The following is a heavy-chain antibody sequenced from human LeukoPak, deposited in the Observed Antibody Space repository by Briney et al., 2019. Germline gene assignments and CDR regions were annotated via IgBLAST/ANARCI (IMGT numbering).Heavy chain of an antibody. CDR2: IYFSGST. CDR3: ARSYDNRGYFYYGMDV. CDR1: GGSINSGGYY. J-gene: IGHJ6*02. D-gene: IGHD2-15*01. Sequence: SETLSLTCTVSGGSINSGGYYWSWIRQHPGKGLEWIGYIYFSGSTDYYPSLRSRATISLDTSKNQFSLRLTSVTAADTAVYYCARSYDNRGYFYYGMDVWGQGTTATVSS. V-gene: IGHV4-31*03.